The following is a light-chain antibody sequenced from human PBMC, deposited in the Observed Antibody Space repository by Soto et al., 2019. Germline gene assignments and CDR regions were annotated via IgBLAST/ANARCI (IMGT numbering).Light chain of an antibody. CDR2: KAS. CDR1: QGISSA. J-gene: IGKJ1*01. V-gene: IGKV1-13*02. CDR3: QHYNSYSEA. Sequence: AIQLTQSPSSLSASVGDRFTITCRASQGISSALAWYQQKPGKAPKLLIYKASTLKSGVPSRFSGSGSGTEFTLTISSLQPDDFATYYCQHYNSYSEAFGQGTKVDIK.